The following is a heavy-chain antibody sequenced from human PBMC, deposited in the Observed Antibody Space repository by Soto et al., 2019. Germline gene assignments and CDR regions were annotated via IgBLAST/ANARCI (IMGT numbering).Heavy chain of an antibody. CDR3: AKGRSGLLWFGEIGGHYYMDV. V-gene: IGHV1-18*01. CDR1: GYTFTSCG. D-gene: IGHD3-10*01. Sequence: ASVKVSCKASGYTFTSCGISWVRQAPGQGLEWMGWISAYNGNTNYAQKLQGRVTMATDTSTSTAYMELRSLRSDDTAVYYCAKGRSGLLWFGEIGGHYYMDVWGKGTTVTVSS. CDR2: ISAYNGNT. J-gene: IGHJ6*03.